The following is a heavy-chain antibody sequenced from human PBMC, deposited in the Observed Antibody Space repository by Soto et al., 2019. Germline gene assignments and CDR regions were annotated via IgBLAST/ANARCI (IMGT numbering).Heavy chain of an antibody. CDR1: GGSISSGGYS. Sequence: PSETLSLTCAVSGGSISSGGYSWSWIRQQPGKGLEWIGYIYHSGSTYYNPSLKSRVTISVDTSKNQFSLKLSSVTAADTAVYYCARGGFRLSWATVVTQGYFDYWGQGTLVTVSS. D-gene: IGHD4-17*01. CDR2: IYHSGST. J-gene: IGHJ4*02. V-gene: IGHV4-30-2*01. CDR3: ARGGFRLSWATVVTQGYFDY.